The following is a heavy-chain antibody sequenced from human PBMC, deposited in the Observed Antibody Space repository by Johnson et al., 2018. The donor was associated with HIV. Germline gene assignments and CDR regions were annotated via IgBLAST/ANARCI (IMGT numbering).Heavy chain of an antibody. D-gene: IGHD2-2*01. CDR1: EFTFGSFT. J-gene: IGHJ3*02. Sequence: QMQLVESGGGLVQPGRSLTLSCAASEFTFGSFTMHWVRQAPGKGLEWVAVISYDASNKYYADSLKGRFTISRDNSKNTLYLQMNSLRAEDTAVYYCATSRVLLYQPLRPHAFDIWGQGTMVTVSS. V-gene: IGHV3-30-3*01. CDR3: ATSRVLLYQPLRPHAFDI. CDR2: ISYDASNK.